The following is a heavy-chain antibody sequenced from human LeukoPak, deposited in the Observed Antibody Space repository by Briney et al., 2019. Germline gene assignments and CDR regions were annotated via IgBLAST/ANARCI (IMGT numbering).Heavy chain of an antibody. D-gene: IGHD6-19*01. CDR2: IYSGGST. CDR1: GFTVSSNY. V-gene: IGHV3-66*01. CDR3: AREGPYTSGWYPFDY. Sequence: PGGSLRLSCAASGFTVSSNYMSWVRQAPGKGLEWVSVIYSGGSTYYADSVKGRFTISRDNSKNTLYLQMNSLRVGDTAVYYCAREGPYTSGWYPFDYWGRGTLVTASS. J-gene: IGHJ4*01.